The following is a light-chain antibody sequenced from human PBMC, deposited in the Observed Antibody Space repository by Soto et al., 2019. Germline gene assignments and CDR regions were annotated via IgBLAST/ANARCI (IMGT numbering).Light chain of an antibody. J-gene: IGKJ1*01. CDR1: QTINTY. CDR2: AAS. V-gene: IGKV1-39*02. CDR3: QKYGNFWT. Sequence: DIQVTQSPSSLSASVGDRVTITCRTSQTINTYLNWYQQQPGKAPKLLIFAASTLHSGVPSRFSGSGSGTDFSLTIRRLEPDDFAVYYCQKYGNFWTFGQGTKWIS.